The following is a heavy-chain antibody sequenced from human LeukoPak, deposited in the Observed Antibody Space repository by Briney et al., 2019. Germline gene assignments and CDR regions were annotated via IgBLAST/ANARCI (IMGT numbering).Heavy chain of an antibody. J-gene: IGHJ4*02. Sequence: PSETLSLTCTVSGGSISSSSYYWGWIRQPPGKGLEWIGSIYYSGSTYYNPFLKSRVTISVDTSKNQFSLKLSSVTAADTAVYYCARVDTDGWKIGYWGQGTLVTVSS. CDR2: IYYSGST. D-gene: IGHD5-18*01. CDR1: GGSISSSSYY. V-gene: IGHV4-39*07. CDR3: ARVDTDGWKIGY.